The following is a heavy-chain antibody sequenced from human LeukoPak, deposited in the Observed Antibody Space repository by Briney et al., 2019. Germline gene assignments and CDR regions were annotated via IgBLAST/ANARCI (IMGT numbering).Heavy chain of an antibody. D-gene: IGHD6-13*01. V-gene: IGHV4-59*01. CDR2: IYYSGST. J-gene: IGHJ1*01. Sequence: SETLSLTCTVSGGSISSYYWSWIRQPPGKGLEWIGYIYYSGSTNYNPSLKSRVTISVDTSKNQFSLKLSSVTAADTAVYYCARPPIAAAGTKYFQHWGQGTLVTVSS. CDR1: GGSISSYY. CDR3: ARPPIAAAGTKYFQH.